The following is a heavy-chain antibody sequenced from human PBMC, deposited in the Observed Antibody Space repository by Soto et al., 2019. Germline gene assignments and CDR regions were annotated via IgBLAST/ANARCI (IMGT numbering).Heavy chain of an antibody. V-gene: IGHV1-69*13. CDR3: ASLGDSTMIVVVNY. Sequence: SVKVSCKSSGGTFSSYAISWVRQAPGQGLEWMGGIIPIFGTANYAQKFQGRVTITADESTSTAYMELSSLRSEDTAVYYCASLGDSTMIVVVNYWGQGTLVTVSS. CDR2: IIPIFGTA. CDR1: GGTFSSYA. J-gene: IGHJ4*02. D-gene: IGHD3-22*01.